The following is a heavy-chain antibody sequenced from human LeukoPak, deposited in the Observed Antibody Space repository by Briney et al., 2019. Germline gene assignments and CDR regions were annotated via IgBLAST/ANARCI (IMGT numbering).Heavy chain of an antibody. J-gene: IGHJ4*02. D-gene: IGHD5-12*01. CDR2: ISGSGGST. V-gene: IGHV3-23*01. CDR1: GFTFSSYG. CDR3: AKGRYSGYYILVDY. Sequence: PGGSLRLSCAASGFTFSSYGMSWVRQAPGKGLEWVSAISGSGGSTYYADSVKGRLTISRDNSKNTLYLQMNSLRAEDTAVYYCAKGRYSGYYILVDYWGQGTLVTVSS.